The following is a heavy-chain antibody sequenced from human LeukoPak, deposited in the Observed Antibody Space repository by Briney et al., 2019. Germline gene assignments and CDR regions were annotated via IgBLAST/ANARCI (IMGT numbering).Heavy chain of an antibody. CDR3: AGLGRDGYNSRRVYYYYMDV. CDR2: IIPIFGTA. V-gene: IGHV1-69*05. Sequence: SVKVSCKASGGTFSSYAISWVRQAPGQGLEWMGRIIPIFGTANYAQKFQGRVTITTDESTSTAYMELSSLRSEDTAVYYCAGLGRDGYNSRRVYYYYMDVWGKGATVTVSS. D-gene: IGHD5-24*01. J-gene: IGHJ6*03. CDR1: GGTFSSYA.